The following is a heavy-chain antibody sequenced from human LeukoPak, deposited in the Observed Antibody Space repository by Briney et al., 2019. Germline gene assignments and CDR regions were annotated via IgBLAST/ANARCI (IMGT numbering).Heavy chain of an antibody. D-gene: IGHD6-19*01. J-gene: IGHJ4*02. Sequence: GGSLRLSCAASGFTFSSYAMSWVRQAPGKGLEWVSYISSSSSTIYYADSVKGRFTISRDNAKKSLYLQMNSLRDEDTAVYYCARGYSSGWYSHLDYWGQGTLVTVSS. CDR2: ISSSSSTI. V-gene: IGHV3-48*02. CDR3: ARGYSSGWYSHLDY. CDR1: GFTFSSYA.